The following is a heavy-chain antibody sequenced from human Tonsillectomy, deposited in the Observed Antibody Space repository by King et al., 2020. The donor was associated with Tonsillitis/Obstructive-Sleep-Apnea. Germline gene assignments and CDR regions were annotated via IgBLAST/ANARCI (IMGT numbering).Heavy chain of an antibody. CDR1: GYTFSSYG. CDR2: ISAYNGNT. D-gene: IGHD5-12*01. J-gene: IGHJ6*02. CDR3: VRESYVGWGGHEDYYGMDV. V-gene: IGHV1-18*01. Sequence: QLVQSGAEVKKPGASVKVSCKASGYTFSSYGISWVRQAPGQGLEWMGWISAYNGNTNYVQKLQGRVTMTTEKSTSTAYMELRSLRSDDTAVYYCVRESYVGWGGHEDYYGMDVWGQGTTVIVSS.